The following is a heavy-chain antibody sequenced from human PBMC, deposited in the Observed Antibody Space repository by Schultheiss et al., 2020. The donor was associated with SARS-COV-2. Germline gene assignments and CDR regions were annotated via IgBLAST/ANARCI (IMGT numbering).Heavy chain of an antibody. V-gene: IGHV1-46*01. CDR3: ARSGDLPYYYYGLDV. D-gene: IGHD3-10*01. J-gene: IGHJ6*02. Sequence: ASVKVSCKASGYTFTSYYMHWVRQAPGQGLEWMGIINPSGGSTSYAQKFQGRVTMTRDTSTSTVYMELSSLRSDDTAVYYCARSGDLPYYYYGLDVWGQGTTVTVSS. CDR1: GYTFTSYY. CDR2: INPSGGST.